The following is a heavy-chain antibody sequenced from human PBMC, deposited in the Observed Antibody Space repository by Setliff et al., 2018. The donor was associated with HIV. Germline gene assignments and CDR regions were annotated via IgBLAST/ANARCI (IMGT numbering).Heavy chain of an antibody. CDR2: ISPDGSRN. Sequence: PGGSLRLSCEASGFTFSDFWMHWVRQAPGKGLEWVASISPDGSRNYRVGSVKGRFTASRDNAKSSLYLQMNSLRAEDTAVYYCARVHLTTNAVYGVVSNWFDPWGQGALVTVSS. CDR1: GFTFSDFW. D-gene: IGHD3-3*01. CDR3: ARVHLTTNAVYGVVSNWFDP. J-gene: IGHJ5*02. V-gene: IGHV3-7*03.